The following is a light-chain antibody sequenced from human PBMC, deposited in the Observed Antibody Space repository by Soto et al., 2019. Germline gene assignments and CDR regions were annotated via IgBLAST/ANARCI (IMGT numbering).Light chain of an antibody. V-gene: IGKV3D-20*01. CDR1: QSVSSIF. CDR3: QQYGSSPWT. Sequence: EIVLTQSPATLSLSPGERATLSCGASQSVSSIFLAWYQQKPGLAPRLLIYDASSRATGIPDRFSGSGSGTDFTLTISRLEPEDFAVYYCQQYGSSPWTFGQETKVEIK. J-gene: IGKJ1*01. CDR2: DAS.